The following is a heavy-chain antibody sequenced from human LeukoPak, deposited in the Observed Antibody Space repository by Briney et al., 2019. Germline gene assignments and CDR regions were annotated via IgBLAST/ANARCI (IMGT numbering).Heavy chain of an antibody. CDR1: GYTFTGYY. CDR2: INPNSGGT. D-gene: IGHD1-26*01. J-gene: IGHJ3*02. Sequence: ASVKVSCKASGYTFTGYYMHWVRQAPGQGLEWMGWINPNSGGTNYAQEFQGRVTMTRDTSISTAYMELSRLRSDDTAVYYCARLYSGSYQGHAFDIWGQGTMVTVSS. V-gene: IGHV1-2*02. CDR3: ARLYSGSYQGHAFDI.